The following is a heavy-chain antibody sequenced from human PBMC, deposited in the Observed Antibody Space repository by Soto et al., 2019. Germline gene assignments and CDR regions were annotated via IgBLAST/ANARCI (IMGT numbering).Heavy chain of an antibody. CDR3: VRGDGDYYDGNGYLGRH. V-gene: IGHV3-74*01. Sequence: PGVSVGLSCGAWGLTFRSLGRQGVLQVPGKGPVWVSRIKNDGSGTYYADSVKGRLTMSRDNAKNTVYLQMNSLRAEDTAVYYCVRGDGDYYDGNGYLGRHWGQGT. J-gene: IGHJ4*02. CDR2: IKNDGSGT. D-gene: IGHD3-22*01. CDR1: GLTFRSLG.